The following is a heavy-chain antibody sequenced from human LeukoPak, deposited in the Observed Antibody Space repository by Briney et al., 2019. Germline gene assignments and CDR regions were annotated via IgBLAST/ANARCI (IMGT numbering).Heavy chain of an antibody. CDR1: DGSITNYY. CDR2: SHYSKTT. J-gene: IGHJ4*02. CDR3: ARHAGNHYGDFFDY. D-gene: IGHD4-17*01. V-gene: IGHV4-59*08. Sequence: SETLSLTCTVSDGSITNYYWSWLRQPPGKGLEWLAYSHYSKTTTYHPSLRSRATVSVDASKNQFSLKLSSVTAADTAVYYCARHAGNHYGDFFDYWGQGTLVTVSS.